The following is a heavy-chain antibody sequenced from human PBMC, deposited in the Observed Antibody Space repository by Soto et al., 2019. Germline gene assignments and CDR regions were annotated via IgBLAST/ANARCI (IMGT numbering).Heavy chain of an antibody. J-gene: IGHJ4*02. D-gene: IGHD1-20*01. CDR2: IIPIFGTA. CDR1: GGTFSSYA. CDR3: AREAPYNTAFDY. V-gene: IGHV1-69*01. Sequence: QVQLVQSGAEVKKRGSSVNVYCKASGGTFSSYAISWVRQAPGQGLEWMGGIIPIFGTANYAQKFPGRVTITADESTSTAYMALISLRSEDTAVYYCAREAPYNTAFDYWGQGTLVTVSS.